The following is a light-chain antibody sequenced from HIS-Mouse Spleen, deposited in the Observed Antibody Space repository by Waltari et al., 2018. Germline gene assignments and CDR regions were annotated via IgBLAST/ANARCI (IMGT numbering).Light chain of an antibody. CDR2: GAS. Sequence: EIVMTQPPATLSVSPGERATLSCTANQSVSSNLAWYQQQPGQAPRLLIYGASTRATGIPARFSGSGSGTEFTLTISSMQSEDFAVYYCQQYNNWPWTFGQGTKVEIK. CDR1: QSVSSN. CDR3: QQYNNWPWT. J-gene: IGKJ1*01. V-gene: IGKV3-15*01.